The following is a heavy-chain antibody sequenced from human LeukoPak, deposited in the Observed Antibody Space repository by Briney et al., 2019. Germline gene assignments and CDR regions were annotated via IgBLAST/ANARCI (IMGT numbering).Heavy chain of an antibody. J-gene: IGHJ4*02. D-gene: IGHD3-22*01. V-gene: IGHV3-9*01. CDR2: ISWNSGSI. Sequence: GGSLRLSCAASGFTFSSYAMSWVRQAPGKGLEWVSGISWNSGSIGYADSVKGRFTISRDNAKNSLYLQMNSLRAEDTALYYCARVPSSGYYYDSSGYSDYWGQGTLVTVSS. CDR3: ARVPSSGYYYDSSGYSDY. CDR1: GFTFSSYA.